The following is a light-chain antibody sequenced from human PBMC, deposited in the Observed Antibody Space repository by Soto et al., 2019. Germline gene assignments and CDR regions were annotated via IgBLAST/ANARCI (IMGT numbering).Light chain of an antibody. Sequence: QAVLTQPPSASGTPGQRVTISCSGSSSNIGSNYVYWYQQLPGTAPTHLIYRNDQRPSAVPDRFSGSKSGTSASLAISGLRSEDEADYYCAAWDDSMSVHYVFGTGTKLTVL. J-gene: IGLJ1*01. CDR2: RND. CDR3: AAWDDSMSVHYV. V-gene: IGLV1-47*01. CDR1: SSNIGSNY.